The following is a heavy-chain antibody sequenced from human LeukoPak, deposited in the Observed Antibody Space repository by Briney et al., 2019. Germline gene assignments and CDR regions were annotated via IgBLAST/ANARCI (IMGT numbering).Heavy chain of an antibody. V-gene: IGHV1-46*01. J-gene: IGHJ5*02. CDR2: INPSGGST. CDR3: AGGPSIVVVTPNWFDP. D-gene: IGHD2-21*02. CDR1: GYTFTSYY. Sequence: ASVKVSCKASGYTFTSYYMHWVRQAPGQVLEWMGIINPSGGSTSYAQKFQGRVTMTRDTSTSTVYMELSSLRSEDTAVYYCAGGPSIVVVTPNWFDPWGQGTLVTVSS.